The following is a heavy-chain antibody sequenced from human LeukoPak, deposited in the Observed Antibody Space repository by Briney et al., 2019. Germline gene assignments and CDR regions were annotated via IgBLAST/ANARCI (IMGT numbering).Heavy chain of an antibody. CDR1: GFTFSDSY. V-gene: IGHV3-11*04. J-gene: IGHJ4*02. D-gene: IGHD3-10*01. Sequence: GGSLRLSCAASGFTFSDSYMTWIRQTPGKGLEWISYISPTSSTIYYSDSVKGRFTISRDNAKNSLYLQMDSLTAEDTAVYYCARYGWSPFDYWGQGTLVTVSS. CDR3: ARYGWSPFDY. CDR2: ISPTSSTI.